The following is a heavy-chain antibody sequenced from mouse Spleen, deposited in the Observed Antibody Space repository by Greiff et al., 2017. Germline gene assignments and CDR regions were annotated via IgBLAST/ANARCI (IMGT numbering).Heavy chain of an antibody. CDR3: VRHDYYGGSAWFAY. Sequence: EVKLVESGGGLVQPKGSLKLSCAASGFSFNTYAMNWVRQAPGKGLEWVARIRSKSNNYATYYADSVKDRFTISRDDSESMLYLQMNNLKTEDTAMYYCVRHDYYGGSAWFAYWGQGTLVTVSA. D-gene: IGHD1-1*01. J-gene: IGHJ3*01. V-gene: IGHV10-1*01. CDR1: GFSFNTYA. CDR2: IRSKSNNYAT.